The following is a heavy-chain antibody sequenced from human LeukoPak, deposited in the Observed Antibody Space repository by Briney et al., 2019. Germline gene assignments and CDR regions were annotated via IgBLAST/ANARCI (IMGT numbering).Heavy chain of an antibody. V-gene: IGHV7-4-1*02. CDR1: GYTFTSYA. CDR3: ARRYYDSSGYCDY. D-gene: IGHD3-22*01. CDR2: INTNTGNR. J-gene: IGHJ4*02. Sequence: ASVKVSCKASGYTFTSYAMNWVRQAPGQGLEWMGWINTNTGNRTYAQVFTGRFVFSLDTSVSTAYLQISSLNAEDNDVSYCARRYYDSSGYCDYWSQRTLDTVSS.